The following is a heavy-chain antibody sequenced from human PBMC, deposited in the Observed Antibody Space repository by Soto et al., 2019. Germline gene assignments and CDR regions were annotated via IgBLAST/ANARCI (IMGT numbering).Heavy chain of an antibody. CDR1: GGSISSYY. Sequence: PSETLSLTCTVSGGSISSYYCSWIRQPPGKGLEWIGYIYYSGSTNYNPSLESRVTISVDTSKNQFSLKLSSVTAADTAVYYCAREWAYSSSWSRYFQHWGQGTLVTVSS. CDR3: AREWAYSSSWSRYFQH. V-gene: IGHV4-59*01. D-gene: IGHD6-13*01. J-gene: IGHJ1*01. CDR2: IYYSGST.